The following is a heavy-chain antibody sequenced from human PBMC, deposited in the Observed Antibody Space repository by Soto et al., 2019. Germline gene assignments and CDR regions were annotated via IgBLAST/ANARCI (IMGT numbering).Heavy chain of an antibody. J-gene: IGHJ3*02. CDR3: ARDVSPGSSSMYLDDFDI. Sequence: EVQLVESGGTLVQPGGSLRLSCEGSGFAFGSYWMTWVRQAPGKGLEWVANIRGDGSKKSYLDSVSGRFTIFRDNAENSLYLQMSSLRDEDTAVYYCARDVSPGSSSMYLDDFDIWGQGTTVTVS. CDR1: GFAFGSYW. CDR2: IRGDGSKK. V-gene: IGHV3-7*05. D-gene: IGHD6-13*01.